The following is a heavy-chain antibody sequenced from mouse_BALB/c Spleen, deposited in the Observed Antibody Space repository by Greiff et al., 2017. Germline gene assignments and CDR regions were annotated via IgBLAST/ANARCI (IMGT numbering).Heavy chain of an antibody. Sequence: EVKLVESGGGLVKPGGSLKLSCAASGFTFSSYTMSWVRQTPEKRLEWVATISSGGSYTYYPDSVKGRFTISRDNAKNTLYLQMSSLKSEDTAMYYCTRDEGDNGYDVSWFAYWGQGTLVTVSA. CDR3: TRDEGDNGYDVSWFAY. D-gene: IGHD2-2*01. CDR2: ISSGGSYT. V-gene: IGHV5-6-4*01. J-gene: IGHJ3*01. CDR1: GFTFSSYT.